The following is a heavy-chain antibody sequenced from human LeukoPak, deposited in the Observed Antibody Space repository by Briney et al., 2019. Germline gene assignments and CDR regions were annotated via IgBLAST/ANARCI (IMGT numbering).Heavy chain of an antibody. CDR2: ISGSGGST. J-gene: IGHJ4*02. CDR1: GFTFSSYA. V-gene: IGHV3-23*01. D-gene: IGHD6-19*01. Sequence: GGSLRLSCAASGFTFSSYAMSWVRQAPGKGLEWVSAISGSGGSTYYADSVKGRFTISRDNSKNTLYLQMNSLRAEDTAVYYCARGESIAVAGTNFDYWGQGTLVTVSS. CDR3: ARGESIAVAGTNFDY.